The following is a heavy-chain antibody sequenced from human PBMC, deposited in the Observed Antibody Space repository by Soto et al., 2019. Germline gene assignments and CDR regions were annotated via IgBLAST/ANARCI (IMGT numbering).Heavy chain of an antibody. D-gene: IGHD1-26*01. V-gene: IGHV3-33*01. Sequence: QVQLVESGGDVVQPGRYLRLSCAASGFTFSNYGMHWARQDPGQGLEWVAAMLYDGSNKYYADSVKGRFTISRDNSKNTLYLQMNSLRAEDTAVYYCAGGTDYFDYCGQGTLVTVSS. CDR1: GFTFSNYG. CDR3: AGGTDYFDY. CDR2: MLYDGSNK. J-gene: IGHJ4*02.